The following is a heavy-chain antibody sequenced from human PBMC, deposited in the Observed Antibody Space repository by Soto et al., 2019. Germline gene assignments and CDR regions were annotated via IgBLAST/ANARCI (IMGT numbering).Heavy chain of an antibody. V-gene: IGHV4-59*01. D-gene: IGHD3-3*01. J-gene: IGHJ6*03. CDR2: IYYSGST. CDR3: ARSQYPAGDFWSGYYTARYYYYYMDV. Sequence: SQTLSLTCTVSGRSISSYYWSWIRQPPGKGLEWIGYIYYSGSTNYNPSLKSRVTISVDTSKNQFCLKLSSVTAADTDVYYCARSQYPAGDFWSGYYTARYYYYYMDVWGKGTTVTVSS. CDR1: GRSISSYY.